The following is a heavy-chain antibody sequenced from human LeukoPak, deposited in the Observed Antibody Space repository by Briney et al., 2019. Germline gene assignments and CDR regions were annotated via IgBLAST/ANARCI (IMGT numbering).Heavy chain of an antibody. J-gene: IGHJ3*02. CDR3: AKDSGELLYGDAFDI. D-gene: IGHD3-10*01. V-gene: IGHV3-30*18. CDR1: GFTFSSYG. CDR2: ISYDGSNK. Sequence: GRSLRLSCAASGFTFSSYGIHWVRQAPGKGLVWVAVISYDGSNKYYVDSVKGRFTISRDNSKNMLYLQMNSLRAEDTAVYYCAKDSGELLYGDAFDIWGQGTRVAVSS.